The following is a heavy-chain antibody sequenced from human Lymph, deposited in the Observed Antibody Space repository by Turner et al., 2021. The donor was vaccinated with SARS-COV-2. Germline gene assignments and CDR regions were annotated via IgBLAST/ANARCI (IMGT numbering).Heavy chain of an antibody. CDR2: NIHIIGKA. V-gene: IGHV1-69*04. J-gene: IGHJ5*02. CDR3: ARGRLDSYRGRYYSWCDP. CDR1: GGPFSSYA. Sequence: VQLVQSVSVVKKPGSSVKFSCKASGGPFSSYAISWVRQAPGQGLEWMGRNIHIIGKANYAQKIQGRVKMTTDKSTSTAYMELRSMRSEDTDVYYCARGRLDSYRGRYYSWCDPWGQGTLVTVSS. D-gene: IGHD1-26*01.